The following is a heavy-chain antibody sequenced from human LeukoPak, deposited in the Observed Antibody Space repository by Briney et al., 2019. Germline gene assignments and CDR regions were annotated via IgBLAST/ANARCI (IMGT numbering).Heavy chain of an antibody. CDR2: TSYDDSYQ. V-gene: IGHV3-30*03. CDR3: ATAAGIDAFDI. D-gene: IGHD6-25*01. CDR1: GFTFENYG. Sequence: GGSLRLSCAASGFTFENYGMHWVRQAPDKGLEWLTFTSYDDSYQFYADSVRGRFIVSRHNSKNTLYLQMNSLRAEDTAVYYCATAAGIDAFDIWGQGTMVTVSS. J-gene: IGHJ3*02.